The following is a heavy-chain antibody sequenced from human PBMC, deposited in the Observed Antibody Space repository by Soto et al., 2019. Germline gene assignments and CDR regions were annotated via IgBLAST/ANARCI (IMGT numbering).Heavy chain of an antibody. D-gene: IGHD5-18*01. CDR3: ARGGYSYGYYFDY. CDR1: GGSISSYY. V-gene: IGHV4-59*01. J-gene: IGHJ4*02. CDR2: VYYSGST. Sequence: SETLSLTCTVSGGSISSYYWSWIRQPPGKGLEWIGYVYYSGSTNYNPSLKSRVTISVDTSKNQFSLKLSSVTAADTAVYYCARGGYSYGYYFDYSGQGTLVTVSS.